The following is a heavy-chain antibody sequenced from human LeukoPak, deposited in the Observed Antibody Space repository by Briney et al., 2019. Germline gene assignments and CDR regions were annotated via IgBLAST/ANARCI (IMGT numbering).Heavy chain of an antibody. J-gene: IGHJ4*02. CDR2: INPNSGGT. Sequence: ASVKVSCKASGYTFTGYYMHWVRQAPGQGLEWMGRINPNSGGTNYDQKFQGRVTMTRDTSISTAYMELSRLRSDDTAVYYCARDGSRSSGWGFDYWGQGTLVTVSS. V-gene: IGHV1-2*06. CDR1: GYTFTGYY. CDR3: ARDGSRSSGWGFDY. D-gene: IGHD6-19*01.